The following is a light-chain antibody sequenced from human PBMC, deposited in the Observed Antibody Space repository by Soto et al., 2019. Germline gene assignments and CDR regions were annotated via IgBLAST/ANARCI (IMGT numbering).Light chain of an antibody. CDR3: QHYKTWPLS. CDR2: SES. V-gene: IGKV3-15*01. J-gene: IGKJ4*01. Sequence: EIVXTQSPANLSVSPGERVTLSCRSSQGIGITLAWYRQEPGQAPRLLIYSESTRATSIPARLSGSGSGKEFTITISSLQSEDFGIYYCQHYKTWPLSFGGGTKVDIK. CDR1: QGIGIT.